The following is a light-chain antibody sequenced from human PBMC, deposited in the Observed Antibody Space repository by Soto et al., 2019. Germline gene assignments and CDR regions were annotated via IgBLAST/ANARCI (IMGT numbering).Light chain of an antibody. CDR2: RAS. CDR3: KQYYAYSPYT. CDR1: QSIGTS. J-gene: IGKJ2*01. V-gene: IGKV1-5*03. Sequence: DIQMTQSPSILSASVGDRVTITCRATQSIGTSLAWYQQKPGKPPRLLLYRASSLERGVPSEFSGSGSGAESSLIISNLQHDDFATNCCKQYYAYSPYTFGQRTKLEI.